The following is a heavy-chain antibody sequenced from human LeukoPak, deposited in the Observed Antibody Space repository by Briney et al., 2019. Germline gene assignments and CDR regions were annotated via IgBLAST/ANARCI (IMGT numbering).Heavy chain of an antibody. V-gene: IGHV1-69*13. J-gene: IGHJ6*02. CDR2: IIPLLGTP. CDR1: GGTFTNCA. CDR3: AEDSSMVTTRAPYYYYYLDV. D-gene: IGHD4-17*01. Sequence: GASVKVSCKASGGTFTNCAISWVRQAPGQGLEWMGGIIPLLGTPNYAQKFQGRVTITADDSTSTAYMELTSLRSEDTAVYYCAEDSSMVTTRAPYYYYYLDVWGQGTTVTVSS.